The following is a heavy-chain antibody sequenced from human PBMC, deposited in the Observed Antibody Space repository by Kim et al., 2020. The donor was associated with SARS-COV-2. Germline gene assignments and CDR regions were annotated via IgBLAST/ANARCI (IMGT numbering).Heavy chain of an antibody. J-gene: IGHJ4*02. D-gene: IGHD3-22*01. CDR2: INPNSAGT. CDR3: ARAPPHYYDSSGYYPFDY. Sequence: ASVKVSCKASGYTFTGYYMHWVRQAPGQGLEWMGWINPNSAGTNYAQKFQGWVTMTRDTSISTAYMELSRLRSDDTAVYYCARAPPHYYDSSGYYPFDYWGQGTLVTVSS. CDR1: GYTFTGYY. V-gene: IGHV1-2*04.